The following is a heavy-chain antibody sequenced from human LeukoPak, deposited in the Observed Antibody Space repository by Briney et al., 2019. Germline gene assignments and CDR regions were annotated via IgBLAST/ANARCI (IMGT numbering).Heavy chain of an antibody. J-gene: IGHJ4*02. CDR3: ARVREATIAPFFDY. CDR1: GDSISSGDYY. D-gene: IGHD6-13*01. V-gene: IGHV4-31*03. Sequence: KPSETLSLTCTVSGDSISSGDYYWPWIRQHPGKGLEWIGCIYYSGSTYFNLSLKSRVIISADTSKNHFSLRLSSVTAADTAVYYCARVREATIAPFFDYWGQGILVTVSS. CDR2: IYYSGST.